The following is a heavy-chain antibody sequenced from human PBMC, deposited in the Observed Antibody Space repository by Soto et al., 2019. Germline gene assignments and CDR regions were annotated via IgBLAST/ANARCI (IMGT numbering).Heavy chain of an antibody. V-gene: IGHV3-30*18. D-gene: IGHD3-22*01. CDR3: AKEVAYYYDSSGYFGFDY. Sequence: QVQLVESGGGVVQPERSLRLSCAASGFTFSSYGMHWVRQAPGKGLEWVAVISYDGSNKYYADSVKGRFTISRDNSKNTLYLQMNSLRAEDTAVYYCAKEVAYYYDSSGYFGFDYWGQGTLVTVSS. CDR2: ISYDGSNK. J-gene: IGHJ4*02. CDR1: GFTFSSYG.